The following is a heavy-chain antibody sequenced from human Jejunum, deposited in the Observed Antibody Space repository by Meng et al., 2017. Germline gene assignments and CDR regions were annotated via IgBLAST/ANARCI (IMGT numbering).Heavy chain of an antibody. CDR3: ARANGDYGNWLDP. D-gene: IGHD4-17*01. CDR1: GGSISGGDYY. Sequence: QVQLQESGPGVVKPSQTLSPTCSVSGGSISGGDYYGGWIRQPPGKGLEWIGYIYHGGSHFYHPSLKSRASLSLDTSKNQFSLTLRSVTAADTAVYYCARANGDYGNWLDPWGQGTLVTVSS. J-gene: IGHJ5*02. V-gene: IGHV4-30-4*01. CDR2: IYHGGSH.